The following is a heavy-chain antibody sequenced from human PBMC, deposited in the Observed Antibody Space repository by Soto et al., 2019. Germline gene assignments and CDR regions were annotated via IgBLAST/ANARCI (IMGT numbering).Heavy chain of an antibody. V-gene: IGHV4-34*01. D-gene: IGHD3-16*01. CDR1: GGSLSGYY. CDR2: INRSGST. Sequence: QVQLQQWGAGLLKPSETLSLTCAVYGGSLSGYYWSWIRQPPGKGLEWIGEINRSGSTNYIPSLKSRVIRSVYTSKNQFSLKLSSVTAADTAVYYCARGLLGGAATWGQGTLVTVSS. CDR3: ARGLLGGAAT. J-gene: IGHJ5*02.